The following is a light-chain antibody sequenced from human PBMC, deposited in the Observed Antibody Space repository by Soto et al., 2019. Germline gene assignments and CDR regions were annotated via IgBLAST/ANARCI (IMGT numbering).Light chain of an antibody. CDR3: HQRYNWPRVT. CDR2: AAS. CDR1: QSISSD. J-gene: IGKJ5*01. Sequence: DIQMTQSPSSLSASVGDRFTITCRASQSISSDLNWYQEKPGQAPKLLIYAASSLQSGVLSRFSGSGSGTDFTLTITSLEPEDFAVYFCHQRYNWPRVTFGEGTRLEIK. V-gene: IGKV1-39*01.